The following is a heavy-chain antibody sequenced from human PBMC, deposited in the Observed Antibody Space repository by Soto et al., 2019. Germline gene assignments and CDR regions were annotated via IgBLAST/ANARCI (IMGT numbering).Heavy chain of an antibody. V-gene: IGHV1-69*01. Sequence: QVQLVQSGAEVKKPGSSVKVSCKASGGTFSSYAIGWVRQAPGQGLEWMGGIIPIFGTANYAQKFQGRVTITADESTSTAYMELSSLRSEDTAVYYCARLPSGSGSYYENFDYWGQGTLVTVSS. CDR2: IIPIFGTA. CDR1: GGTFSSYA. CDR3: ARLPSGSGSYYENFDY. D-gene: IGHD3-10*01. J-gene: IGHJ4*02.